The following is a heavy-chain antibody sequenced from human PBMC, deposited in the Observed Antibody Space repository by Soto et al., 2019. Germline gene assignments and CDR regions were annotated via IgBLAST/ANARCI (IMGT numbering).Heavy chain of an antibody. J-gene: IGHJ4*02. Sequence: PGESLKISCKGSGYSFTSYWIGWVRQMPGKGLEWMGIIYPGDSDTRYSPSFQGQVTISADKSISTAYLQWSSLKASDTAMYYCARPRTHRRGRTHVWFGESVDYWGQGTLVTVSS. V-gene: IGHV5-51*01. CDR2: IYPGDSDT. CDR1: GYSFTSYW. D-gene: IGHD3-10*01. CDR3: ARPRTHRRGRTHVWFGESVDY.